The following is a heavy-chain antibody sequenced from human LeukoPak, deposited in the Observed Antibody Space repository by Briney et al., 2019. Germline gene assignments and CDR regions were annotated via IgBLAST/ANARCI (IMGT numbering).Heavy chain of an antibody. CDR3: ARARPWGLTGYYS. CDR2: INAGNGNT. V-gene: IGHV1-3*01. D-gene: IGHD3-9*01. CDR1: GYTFTSYA. J-gene: IGHJ4*02. Sequence: ASVKVSCKASGYTFTSYAMHWVRQAPGQRLEWMGWINAGNGNTKYSQKFQGRVTITRDTSASTAYMELSSLRSEDTAVYYCARARPWGLTGYYSWGQGALVTVSS.